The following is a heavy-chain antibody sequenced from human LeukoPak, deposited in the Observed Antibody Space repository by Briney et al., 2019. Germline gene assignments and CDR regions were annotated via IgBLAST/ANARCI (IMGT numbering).Heavy chain of an antibody. V-gene: IGHV3-23*01. CDR3: AKNYGDYEYYFDY. CDR2: ISGSGGST. Sequence: PGGSLRLSCAASGFTFSSYAMSWVRQAPGKGLEWVSAISGSGGSTYYAGSVKGRFTISRDNSKNTLYLQMNSLRAEDTAVYYCAKNYGDYEYYFDYWGQGTLVTVSS. J-gene: IGHJ4*02. D-gene: IGHD4-17*01. CDR1: GFTFSSYA.